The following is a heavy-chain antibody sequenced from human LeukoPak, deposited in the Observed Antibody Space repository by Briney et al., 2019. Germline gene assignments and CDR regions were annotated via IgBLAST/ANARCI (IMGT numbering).Heavy chain of an antibody. CDR3: PKDRPAMVEFFDY. J-gene: IGHJ4*02. V-gene: IGHV3-23*01. CDR2: ISGSGGST. Sequence: GGSLRLSCAASGFIFSSYAMRWVRQARGKGLEWVSAISGSGGSTYYADSVKGRFTISRDNSKNTLYLQMNSLSAEDTAVYYCPKDRPAMVEFFDYWGQGTLVTVSS. D-gene: IGHD5-18*01. CDR1: GFIFSSYA.